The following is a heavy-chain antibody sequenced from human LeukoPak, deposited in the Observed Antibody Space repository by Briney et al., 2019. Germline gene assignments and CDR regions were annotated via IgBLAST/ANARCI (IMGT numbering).Heavy chain of an antibody. D-gene: IGHD6-6*01. V-gene: IGHV4-59*01. Sequence: SETLSLTCTVSGGSISSYYWSWIRQPPGKGLEWIGYIYYSGSTNYNPSLKSRVTISVDTSKNQFLLKLSSVTAADTAVYYCARERDYSSSYGYFDYWGQGTLVTVSS. CDR2: IYYSGST. CDR1: GGSISSYY. CDR3: ARERDYSSSYGYFDY. J-gene: IGHJ4*02.